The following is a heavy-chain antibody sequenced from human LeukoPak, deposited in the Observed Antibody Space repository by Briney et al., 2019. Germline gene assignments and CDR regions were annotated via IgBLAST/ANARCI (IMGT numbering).Heavy chain of an antibody. CDR2: INQGGSEK. CDR3: ARVTRYCSGTRCPLLTDAAFDP. CDR1: GFTFSSYY. Sequence: PGGSLRLSCAASGFTFSSYYMSWVRQAPGKGLEWVANINQGGSEKYYVDSVKGRFTISRDNAKNSLYLQMNSLRAEDTAVYYCARVTRYCSGTRCPLLTDAAFDPWGQGTLVTVSS. V-gene: IGHV3-7*01. D-gene: IGHD2-2*01. J-gene: IGHJ5*02.